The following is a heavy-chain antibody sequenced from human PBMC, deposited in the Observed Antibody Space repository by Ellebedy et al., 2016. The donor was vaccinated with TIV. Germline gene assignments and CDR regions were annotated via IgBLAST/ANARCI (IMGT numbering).Heavy chain of an antibody. Sequence: ASVQVSCKASGYTFTAYYMHWVRQAPGQGREWMGWINPDSGGTNFAQKFQGRVTVTRDTSVNTAYMELSRLESDDTAVYYCARVRRGSSGLDVWGQGTTVTVS. D-gene: IGHD6-25*01. CDR1: GYTFTAYY. V-gene: IGHV1-2*02. CDR3: ARVRRGSSGLDV. CDR2: INPDSGGT. J-gene: IGHJ6*02.